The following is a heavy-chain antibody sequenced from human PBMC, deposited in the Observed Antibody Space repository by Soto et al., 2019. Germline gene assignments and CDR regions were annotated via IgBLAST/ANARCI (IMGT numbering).Heavy chain of an antibody. CDR2: IYYSGST. D-gene: IGHD3-3*01. J-gene: IGHJ6*03. V-gene: IGHV4-59*08. CDR1: GGSISSYY. CDR3: ARHARQPYYDFWSGYSHYMDV. Sequence: TSETLSLTCTVSGGSISSYYWSWIRQPPGKGLEWIGYIYYSGSTNYNPSLKSRVTISVDTSKNQFSLKLSSVTAADTAVYYCARHARQPYYDFWSGYSHYMDVWGKETTVTVSS.